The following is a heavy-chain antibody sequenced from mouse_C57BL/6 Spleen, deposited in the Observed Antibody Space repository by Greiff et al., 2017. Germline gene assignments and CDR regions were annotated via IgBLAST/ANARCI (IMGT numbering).Heavy chain of an antibody. Sequence: EVKLMESGPGLVKPSPSLPLTCSVTGYSFTSCYFWNLIRQSPGNKLEWMGYISYDGSNNYNPTLKNRISFTRDTSKNQFFLKLNSVTTEDTATYYCAREDSNHRYFDVWGTGTTVTVSS. CDR1: GYSFTSCYF. J-gene: IGHJ1*03. D-gene: IGHD2-5*01. CDR3: AREDSNHRYFDV. V-gene: IGHV3-6*01. CDR2: ISYDGSN.